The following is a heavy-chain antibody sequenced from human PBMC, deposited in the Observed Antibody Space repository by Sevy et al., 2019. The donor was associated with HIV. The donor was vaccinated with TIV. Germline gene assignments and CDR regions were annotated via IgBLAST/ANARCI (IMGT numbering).Heavy chain of an antibody. CDR3: ATTKDYYDSSGYPFDY. Sequence: ASVKVSCKVSGYTLTELSMHWVRQAPGKGREWMGPFDPEEDETIYAPKFQGRVTMTEDKSTDTAYMELSSLRSEDTAVYYCATTKDYYDSSGYPFDYWGQGTLVTVSS. D-gene: IGHD3-22*01. J-gene: IGHJ4*02. V-gene: IGHV1-24*01. CDR2: FDPEEDET. CDR1: GYTLTELS.